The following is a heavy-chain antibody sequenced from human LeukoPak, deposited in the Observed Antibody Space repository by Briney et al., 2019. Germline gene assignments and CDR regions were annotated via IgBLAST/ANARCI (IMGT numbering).Heavy chain of an antibody. Sequence: GGSLRLSCAASGFTFDDYGMSWVRQAPGKGLEWVSGINWNGGSKAYAASVKGRFTIYRDNAKNSLYLQMNSLRAEDTALYYCARDRASGSSEMLGDYWGQGTLVTVSS. J-gene: IGHJ4*02. CDR1: GFTFDDYG. CDR3: ARDRASGSSEMLGDY. V-gene: IGHV3-20*04. CDR2: INWNGGSK. D-gene: IGHD1-26*01.